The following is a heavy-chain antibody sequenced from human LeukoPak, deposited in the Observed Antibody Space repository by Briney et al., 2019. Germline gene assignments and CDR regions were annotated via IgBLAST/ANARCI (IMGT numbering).Heavy chain of an antibody. CDR3: AKDSRVYDFWSGYSAPGWFDP. CDR2: ISGSGGST. J-gene: IGHJ5*02. Sequence: EPGGSLRLSCVASGFTFSSYAMSWVRQAPGKGLEWVSAISGSGGSTYYADSVKGRFTISRDNSKNTLYLQMNSLRAEDTAVYYCAKDSRVYDFWSGYSAPGWFDPWGQGTLVTVSS. D-gene: IGHD3-3*01. V-gene: IGHV3-23*01. CDR1: GFTFSSYA.